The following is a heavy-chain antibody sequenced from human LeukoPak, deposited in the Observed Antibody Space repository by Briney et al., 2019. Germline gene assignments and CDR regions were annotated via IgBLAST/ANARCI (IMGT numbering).Heavy chain of an antibody. J-gene: IGHJ4*02. V-gene: IGHV3-30*04. Sequence: GRSLRLSCAASGFIFSNYAMHWVRQAPGKGLEWVAIISYDGRSVHYVDSVKGRFTISRDNSKNTLYLEMNSLRDEDTAVYYCAKGTSIVVVPIVVYYFDSWGQGTRVTVSS. D-gene: IGHD2-2*01. CDR3: AKGTSIVVVPIVVYYFDS. CDR2: ISYDGRSV. CDR1: GFIFSNYA.